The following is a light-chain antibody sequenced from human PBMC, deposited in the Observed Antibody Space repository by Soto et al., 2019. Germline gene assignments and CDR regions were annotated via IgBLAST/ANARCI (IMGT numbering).Light chain of an antibody. CDR2: GAS. CDR1: QTVSSSY. J-gene: IGKJ1*01. V-gene: IGKV3-20*01. Sequence: EIVLTQSPGTLSLSPGERATLSCRASQTVSSSYLAWYQQKPGQAPRLLIYGASLRATGIPDRFSGSGSGTGFTLTIGRLEPEDFAVYYCQQYGSSPRTFGQGTKVEIK. CDR3: QQYGSSPRT.